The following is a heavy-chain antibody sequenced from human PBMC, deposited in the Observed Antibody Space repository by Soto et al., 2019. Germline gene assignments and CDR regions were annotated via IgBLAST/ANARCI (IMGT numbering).Heavy chain of an antibody. CDR2: IGTAGDT. CDR1: GFTFSSYD. Sequence: GGSLRLSCAASGFTFSSYDMHWVRQATGKGLEWVSAIGTAGDTYYPGSVKGRFTISRENAKNSLYLQMNSLRAGDTAVYYCARGGESYSSSWYFDYWGQGTLVTVSS. D-gene: IGHD6-13*01. J-gene: IGHJ4*02. V-gene: IGHV3-13*01. CDR3: ARGGESYSSSWYFDY.